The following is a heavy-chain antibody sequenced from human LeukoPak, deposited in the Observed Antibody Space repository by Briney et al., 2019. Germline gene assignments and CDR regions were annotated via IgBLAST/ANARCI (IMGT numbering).Heavy chain of an antibody. CDR1: GYTFTSYD. CDR2: MNPNSGNT. CDR3: AKAGIVATMTADWFDP. Sequence: ASVKVSCKASGYTFTSYDINWVRQATGQGLEWMGWMNPNSGNTGYAQKFRGRVTMTRDTSISTAYMELSSLRSEDTAVYYCAKAGIVATMTADWFDPWGQGTLVTVSS. D-gene: IGHD5-12*01. J-gene: IGHJ5*02. V-gene: IGHV1-8*01.